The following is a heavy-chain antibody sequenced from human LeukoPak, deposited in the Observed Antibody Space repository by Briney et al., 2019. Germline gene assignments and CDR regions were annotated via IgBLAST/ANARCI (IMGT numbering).Heavy chain of an antibody. CDR3: ARLSGTPDY. Sequence: PGGSLRLSCAASGFTFSKSWMSWVRQAPGKGLEWVANMNEDGSERDYVDSVKGRFTISRDNARKSLYLQMSSLRAEDTAVYYCARLSGTPDYWGQGTLVTVSS. CDR2: MNEDGSER. D-gene: IGHD1-7*01. CDR1: GFTFSKSW. J-gene: IGHJ4*02. V-gene: IGHV3-7*01.